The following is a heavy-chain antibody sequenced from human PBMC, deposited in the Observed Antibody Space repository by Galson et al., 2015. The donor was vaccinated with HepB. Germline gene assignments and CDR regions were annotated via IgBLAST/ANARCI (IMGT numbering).Heavy chain of an antibody. V-gene: IGHV3-33*01. CDR3: ARDRIAVRPGWFDP. J-gene: IGHJ5*02. CDR2: IWYDGSNT. CDR1: GFTFSSYG. D-gene: IGHD6-6*01. Sequence: SLRLSCAPSGFTFSSYGMHWVRQAPGKGLEWVAFIWYDGSNTYYADSVKGRFTISRDNSKNTLYLQMNSLRAEDTAVYYCARDRIAVRPGWFDPWGQGTLVTVSS.